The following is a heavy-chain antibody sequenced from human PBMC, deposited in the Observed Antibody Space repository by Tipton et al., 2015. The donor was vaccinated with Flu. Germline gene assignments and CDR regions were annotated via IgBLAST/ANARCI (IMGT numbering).Heavy chain of an antibody. V-gene: IGHV3-23*01. D-gene: IGHD6-19*01. CDR2: LSGGGGTT. J-gene: IGHJ3*01. CDR1: GFTFSRYA. CDR3: AKDRAAVPEGGFDY. Sequence: SLRLSCAASGFTFSRYAMSWVRQAPGKGLEWVASLSGGGGTTFFADSVKGRFTISRDNSKNMMYLQMNSLRAEDTAVYYCAKDRAAVPEGGFDYWGQGTMVTVSS.